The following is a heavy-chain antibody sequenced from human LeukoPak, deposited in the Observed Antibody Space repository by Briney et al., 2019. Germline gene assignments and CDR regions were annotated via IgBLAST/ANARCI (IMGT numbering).Heavy chain of an antibody. J-gene: IGHJ6*03. CDR1: GGSISSNTYY. D-gene: IGHD3-10*01. Sequence: SETLSLTCTVSGGSISSNTYYWGWIRQPPGKGLEWIGEINHSGSTNYNPSPKSRVTISVDTSKNQFSLKLSSVTAADTAVYYCARRGITMVRGAQGYYYYYYMDVWGKGTTVTISS. V-gene: IGHV4-39*07. CDR2: INHSGST. CDR3: ARRGITMVRGAQGYYYYYYMDV.